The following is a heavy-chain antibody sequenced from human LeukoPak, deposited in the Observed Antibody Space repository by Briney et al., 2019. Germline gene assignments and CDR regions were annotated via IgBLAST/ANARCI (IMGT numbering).Heavy chain of an antibody. D-gene: IGHD3-22*01. V-gene: IGHV5-51*01. J-gene: IGHJ4*02. Sequence: GASLKISCKGSGYSFTSYWIGWVRQMPWKGPEWMGIIYPGDSDTRYSPSFQRQVTISADKSISTAYLQWSSLKASDTAMYYCARQGPSYYDYSDYWGQGTLVTVSS. CDR2: IYPGDSDT. CDR3: ARQGPSYYDYSDY. CDR1: GYSFTSYW.